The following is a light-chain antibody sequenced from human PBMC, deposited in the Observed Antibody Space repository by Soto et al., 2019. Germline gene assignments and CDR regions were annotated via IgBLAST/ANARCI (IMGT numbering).Light chain of an antibody. CDR2: QAS. CDR1: QSVSPW. Sequence: DIHMTQSPSTLSASVRARVTITCRASQSVSPWLAWYQQKPGKAPRLLIYQASTLESGVPSRFSGSGAGTEFTLSISSLQADDFATYCCQQYHSYPYTFGQGTKLEV. V-gene: IGKV1-5*03. CDR3: QQYHSYPYT. J-gene: IGKJ2*01.